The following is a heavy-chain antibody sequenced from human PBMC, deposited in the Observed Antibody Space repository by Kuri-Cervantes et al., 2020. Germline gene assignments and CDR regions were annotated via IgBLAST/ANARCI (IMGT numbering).Heavy chain of an antibody. CDR1: GFTFSSYA. Sequence: GESLKISCAASGFTFSSYAMSWVRQAPGKGLEWVSTISVSGGSTYYADSVKGRFTISRDNSKDTVYLQMNSLRAEDTALYYCAKGTYYYDSSGYRFFDFWGQGALVTVSS. V-gene: IGHV3-23*01. CDR2: ISVSGGST. CDR3: AKGTYYYDSSGYRFFDF. D-gene: IGHD3-22*01. J-gene: IGHJ4*02.